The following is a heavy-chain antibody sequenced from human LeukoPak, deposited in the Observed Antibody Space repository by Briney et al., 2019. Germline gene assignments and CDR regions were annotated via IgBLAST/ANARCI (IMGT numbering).Heavy chain of an antibody. J-gene: IGHJ5*02. CDR2: SNPNSGGT. CDR1: GYSCTGYY. V-gene: IGHV1-2*02. D-gene: IGHD3-10*01. Sequence: ASVKVSCKASGYSCTGYYIQWVRQAPGQGLEWMGWSNPNSGGTNYAQKFQGRVTMTRDTSINTAYMELSRLTSDDTAVYYCARGWFGELFLRNWFDPWGQGTLVTVSS. CDR3: ARGWFGELFLRNWFDP.